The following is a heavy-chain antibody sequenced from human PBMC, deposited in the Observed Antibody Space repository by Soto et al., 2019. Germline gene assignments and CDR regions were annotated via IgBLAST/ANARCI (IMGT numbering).Heavy chain of an antibody. V-gene: IGHV3-23*01. CDR3: AKALYSSSWLEYFQH. D-gene: IGHD6-13*01. J-gene: IGHJ1*01. CDR2: ISGSGGST. CDR1: GFTFSSYS. Sequence: GGSLRLSFAASGFTFSSYSMSWVRQAPGKGLEWVSAISGSGGSTYYADSVKGRFTISRDNSKNTLYLQMNSLRAEDTAVYYCAKALYSSSWLEYFQHWGQGTLVTVSS.